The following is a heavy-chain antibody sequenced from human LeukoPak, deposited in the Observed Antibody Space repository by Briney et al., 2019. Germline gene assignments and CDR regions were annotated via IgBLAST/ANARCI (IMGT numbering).Heavy chain of an antibody. Sequence: PLETLSLTCTVSGGSISSYYWSWIRQPPGQGLEWIGYIYYSGSTNYNPSLKSRVTISVDTSKNQFSLKLSSVTAADTAVYYCARDRAMVRGVDYYYGMDVWGQGTTVTVSS. CDR3: ARDRAMVRGVDYYYGMDV. J-gene: IGHJ6*02. V-gene: IGHV4-59*01. CDR2: IYYSGST. D-gene: IGHD3-10*01. CDR1: GGSISSYY.